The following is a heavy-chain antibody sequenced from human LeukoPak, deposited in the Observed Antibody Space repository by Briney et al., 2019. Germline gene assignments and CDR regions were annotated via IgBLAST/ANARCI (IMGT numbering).Heavy chain of an antibody. Sequence: PSETLSLTCTVSGDSIRSYYWNGFRQPPGKGLEWFGYIYNDGTTNYNPPVRSRVSISVDTSKNSFSLNVFFAAAADTAVYYCAGAPTPRGSSHCWGQGILVTVSS. CDR2: IYNDGTT. D-gene: IGHD1-26*01. CDR3: AGAPTPRGSSHC. J-gene: IGHJ4*02. V-gene: IGHV4-59*01. CDR1: GDSIRSYY.